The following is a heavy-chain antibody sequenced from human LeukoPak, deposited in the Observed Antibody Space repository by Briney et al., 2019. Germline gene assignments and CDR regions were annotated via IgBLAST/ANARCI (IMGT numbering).Heavy chain of an antibody. CDR3: ARSGILEWLLLPYYYMDV. D-gene: IGHD3-3*01. J-gene: IGHJ6*03. CDR2: ISSSGSTI. CDR1: GFTFSDYY. V-gene: IGHV3-11*04. Sequence: TGGSLRLSCAASGFTFSDYYMSWIRQAPGKGLEWVSYISSSGSTIYYADSVKGRFTISRDNAKNSLYLQMNSLRAEDTAVYYCARSGILEWLLLPYYYMDVWGKGTTVTVSS.